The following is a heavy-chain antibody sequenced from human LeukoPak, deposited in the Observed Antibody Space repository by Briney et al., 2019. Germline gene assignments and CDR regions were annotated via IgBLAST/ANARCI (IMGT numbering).Heavy chain of an antibody. J-gene: IGHJ4*02. D-gene: IGHD1-26*01. Sequence: PGGSLRLSCAASGFTFSSYSMNWVRQAPGKGLEWVSYISSSSSTIYYADSVKGRFTISRDNAKNSLYLQMNSLRAEDTAVYYCASLGTIDYWGQGTLVTVSS. V-gene: IGHV3-48*01. CDR1: GFTFSSYS. CDR2: ISSSSSTI. CDR3: ASLGTIDY.